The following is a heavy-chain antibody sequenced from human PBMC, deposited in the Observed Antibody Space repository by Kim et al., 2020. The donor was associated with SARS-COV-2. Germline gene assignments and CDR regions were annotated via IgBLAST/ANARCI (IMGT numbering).Heavy chain of an antibody. D-gene: IGHD3-9*01. Sequence: SETLSLTCTVSGGSISSYYWSWIRQPPGKGLEWIGYIYYSGSTNYNPSLKSRVTISVDTSKNQFSLKLSSVTAADTAVYYCARWDLTGYLGYYYYGMDVWGQGTTVTVSS. CDR2: IYYSGST. CDR3: ARWDLTGYLGYYYYGMDV. CDR1: GGSISSYY. V-gene: IGHV4-59*01. J-gene: IGHJ6*02.